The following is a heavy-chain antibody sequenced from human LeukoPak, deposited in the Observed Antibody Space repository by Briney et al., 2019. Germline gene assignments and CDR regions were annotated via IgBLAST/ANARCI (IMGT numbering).Heavy chain of an antibody. CDR3: AKDGFSYYGSGSYYTGIVY. Sequence: GGSLRLSCAASGFTFSSYAMSWVRQAPGKGLEWVSAISGSGGSTYYADSVKGRFTSSRDNSKNTLYLQMNSLRAEDTAVYYCAKDGFSYYGSGSYYTGIVYWGQGTLVTVSS. J-gene: IGHJ4*02. CDR1: GFTFSSYA. V-gene: IGHV3-23*01. CDR2: ISGSGGST. D-gene: IGHD3-10*01.